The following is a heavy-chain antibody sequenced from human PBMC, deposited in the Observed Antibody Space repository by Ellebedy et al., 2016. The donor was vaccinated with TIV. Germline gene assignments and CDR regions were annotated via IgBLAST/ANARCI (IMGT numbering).Heavy chain of an antibody. CDR1: GFSFRSYW. CDR3: ATDGSYGDYRSPTHAFEM. CDR2: INQDGSDK. Sequence: GESLKISCGASGFSFRSYWMTWVRQAPGKGLEWVANINQDGSDKYYVDSVKGRFTISRDNAKNSLYLQMNSLRAEDTAMYYCATDGSYGDYRSPTHAFEMWGQGTVVTVSS. D-gene: IGHD4-17*01. J-gene: IGHJ3*02. V-gene: IGHV3-7*04.